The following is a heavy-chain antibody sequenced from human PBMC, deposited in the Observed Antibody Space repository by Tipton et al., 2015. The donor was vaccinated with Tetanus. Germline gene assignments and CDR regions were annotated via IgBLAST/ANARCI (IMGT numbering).Heavy chain of an antibody. CDR3: ARGLGVDY. CDR1: GLTVSSYQ. CDR2: IYSDGST. V-gene: IGHV3-53*01. J-gene: IGHJ4*02. D-gene: IGHD7-27*01. Sequence: QLVQSGGGMTQPGDPLRLSCAASGLTVSSYQMTWVRQAPGKGLEWVSVIYSDGSTYYADSVKGRFTISRDNLKNTLSLQMNSLRAEDTAVYYCARGLGVDYWGQGTLVTVSS.